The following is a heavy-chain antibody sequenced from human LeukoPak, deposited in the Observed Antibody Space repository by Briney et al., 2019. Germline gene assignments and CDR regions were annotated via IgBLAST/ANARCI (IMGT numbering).Heavy chain of an antibody. V-gene: IGHV4-4*07. CDR2: IYTSGST. J-gene: IGHJ6*02. CDR3: ARDGPRGFYYYGMDV. Sequence: SETLSHTCTVSGGSISSYYWSWIRQPAGKGLEWIGRIYTSGSTNYNPSLKSRVTMSVDTSKNQFSLKLSSVTAADTAVYYCARDGPRGFYYYGMDVWGQGTTVTVSS. CDR1: GGSISSYY.